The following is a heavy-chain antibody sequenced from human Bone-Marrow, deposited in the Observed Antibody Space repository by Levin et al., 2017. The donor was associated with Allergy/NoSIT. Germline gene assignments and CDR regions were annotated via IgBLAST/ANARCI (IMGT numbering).Heavy chain of an antibody. CDR3: AGDFTWGVFDY. D-gene: IGHD3-16*01. Sequence: PGGSLRLSCAASGFTISDYYMSWIRWAPGKGLEWVAYISGTGTTTSYADSVKGRFTISRDKAKNSLLLQMNSLRAEDSAIYYCAGDFTWGVFDYWGQGTLVTVSS. J-gene: IGHJ4*02. CDR2: ISGTGTTT. CDR1: GFTISDYY. V-gene: IGHV3-11*01.